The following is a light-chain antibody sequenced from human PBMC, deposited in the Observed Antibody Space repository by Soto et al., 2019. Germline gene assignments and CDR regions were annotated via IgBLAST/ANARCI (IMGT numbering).Light chain of an antibody. V-gene: IGKV3-20*01. CDR1: QSVSSSY. J-gene: IGKJ5*01. CDR3: QQYGSSPPIT. CDR2: GAS. Sequence: EIVVTQSPGTLSLSPGERATLSCRASQSVSSSYLAWYQQKPGQAPRLLIYGASSRATCIPDRFSGSGSGTDFTLTISRLEPEDFAVYYCQQYGSSPPITFGQGTRLEIK.